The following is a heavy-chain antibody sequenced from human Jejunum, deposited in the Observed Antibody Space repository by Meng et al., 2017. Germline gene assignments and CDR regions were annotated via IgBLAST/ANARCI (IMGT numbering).Heavy chain of an antibody. CDR1: GFTSSRYW. CDR3: AREHYYDSSGYYTNNWLAP. J-gene: IGHJ5*02. V-gene: IGHV3-74*01. D-gene: IGHD3-22*01. Sequence: GESLKISCAASGFTSSRYWMHWVRQVPGKGLVWVSRINSDGTKTSYADSVKGRFTVSRDNAKNTLYLQMNSLGAEDTALYYCAREHYYDSSGYYTNNWLAPWGQGTLVTVSS. CDR2: INSDGTKT.